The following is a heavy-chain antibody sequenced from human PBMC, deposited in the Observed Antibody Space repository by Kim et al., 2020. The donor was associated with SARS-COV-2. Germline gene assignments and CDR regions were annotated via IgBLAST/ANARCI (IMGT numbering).Heavy chain of an antibody. V-gene: IGHV6-1*01. J-gene: IGHJ3*02. CDR3: ARTRSGAIDI. CDR2: YT. Sequence: YTDYAVSVRSRIIISPDTSKNQFSLQLISVTPEDTTMYYCARTRSGAIDIWGQGTMVTVSS.